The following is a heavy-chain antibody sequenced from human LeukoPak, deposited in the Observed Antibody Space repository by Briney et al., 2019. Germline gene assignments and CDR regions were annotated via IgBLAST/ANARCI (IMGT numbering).Heavy chain of an antibody. V-gene: IGHV3-23*01. Sequence: PGGSLRLSRAASGFTFSSYAMSWVRQAPGKGLEWVSGISGSGGSTYYADSVKGRFTISRDNSRNTLYLQMNSLRAEDTALYYCAKDRYNTAMVSFDYWGQGTLVTVSS. D-gene: IGHD5-18*01. CDR3: AKDRYNTAMVSFDY. CDR1: GFTFSSYA. CDR2: ISGSGGST. J-gene: IGHJ4*02.